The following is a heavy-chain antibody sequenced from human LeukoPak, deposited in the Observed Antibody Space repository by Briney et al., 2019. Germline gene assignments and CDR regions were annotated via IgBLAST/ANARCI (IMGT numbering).Heavy chain of an antibody. CDR1: GFTFSNYS. D-gene: IGHD1-26*01. CDR2: IKQDGSEK. V-gene: IGHV3-7*03. CDR3: ARDMYRGWEIPRPPFDY. J-gene: IGHJ4*02. Sequence: GGSLRLSCAASGFTFSNYSMNWVGQAPGKGLEWVANIKQDGSEKYYVDSVKGRFTISRDNAKNSLYLQMNSLRAEDTAVYYCARDMYRGWEIPRPPFDYWGQGTLVTVSS.